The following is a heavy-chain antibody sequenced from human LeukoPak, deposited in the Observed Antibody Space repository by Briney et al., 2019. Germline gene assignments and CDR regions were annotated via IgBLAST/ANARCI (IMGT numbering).Heavy chain of an antibody. CDR2: INHSGST. D-gene: IGHD3-9*01. CDR3: ARGGGDYDILTGYSNFDY. V-gene: IGHV4-34*01. J-gene: IGHJ4*02. Sequence: PSEILSLTCAVYGGSFSGYYWSWIRQPPGKGLEWIGEINHSGSTNYNPSLKSRVTISVDTSKNQFSLKLSSVTAADTAVYYCARGGGDYDILTGYSNFDYWGQGTLVTVSS. CDR1: GGSFSGYY.